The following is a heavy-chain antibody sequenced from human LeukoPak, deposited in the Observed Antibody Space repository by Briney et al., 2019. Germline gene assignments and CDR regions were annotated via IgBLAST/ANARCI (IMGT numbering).Heavy chain of an antibody. CDR3: ARDWDGGYDFNTFDV. CDR2: LHYSGPT. D-gene: IGHD5-12*01. V-gene: IGHV4-38-2*02. J-gene: IGHJ3*01. Sequence: SETLSLTCTVSGDSLSSRSYWVWTRPPPGGGLEFIGTLHYSGPTYYNPSLWSRVTISEDRSKNQFSLSLSSVTSADTAVYYCARDWDGGYDFNTFDVWGQGTMVTVSS. CDR1: GDSLSSRSY.